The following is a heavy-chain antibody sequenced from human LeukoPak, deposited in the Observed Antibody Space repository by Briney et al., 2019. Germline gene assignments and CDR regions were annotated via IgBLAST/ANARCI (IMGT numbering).Heavy chain of an antibody. J-gene: IGHJ4*02. CDR3: ARDYGGSDFDY. V-gene: IGHV3-7*01. CDR1: GFSFSAYW. Sequence: GGSLRLSCAVSGFSFSAYWMNWVRRTPGKGLEWVANINQDGSEKHYVDSVKGRFTISRDNAKNSLYLQINSLSAEDTAVYYCARDYGGSDFDYWGQGTLVTVSS. CDR2: INQDGSEK. D-gene: IGHD3-16*01.